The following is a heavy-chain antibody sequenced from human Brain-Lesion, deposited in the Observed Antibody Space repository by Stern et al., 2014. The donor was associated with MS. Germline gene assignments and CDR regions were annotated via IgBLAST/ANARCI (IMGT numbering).Heavy chain of an antibody. CDR2: IHYSGST. CDR1: GGSISSGGYY. Sequence: QLQESGPGLVKPSQTLSLTCTFSGGSISSGGYYWSWIRQHPGKGLEWIGYIHYSGSTYYNSALKSRVTISRDTSKNQFSLNLNSVTAADTAVYYCARVGVYVQTGWFDPWGQGALVTVSS. D-gene: IGHD2-8*01. CDR3: ARVGVYVQTGWFDP. J-gene: IGHJ5*02. V-gene: IGHV4-31*03.